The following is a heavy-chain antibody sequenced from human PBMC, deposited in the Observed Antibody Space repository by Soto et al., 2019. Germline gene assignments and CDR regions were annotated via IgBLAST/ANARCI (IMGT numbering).Heavy chain of an antibody. CDR2: IYYSGST. CDR1: VGSISSYY. D-gene: IGHD7-27*01. J-gene: IGHJ1*01. Sequence: QVQLQESGPGLVKPSETLSLTCTVSVGSISSYYWSWIRQPPGKGLEWIGYIYYSGSTNYNPSLKSRVTTSAATSKNQFSLKLSSVTAADTAVYYCAGGWGGYFRHWGQGTLVTVSS. V-gene: IGHV4-59*01. CDR3: AGGWGGYFRH.